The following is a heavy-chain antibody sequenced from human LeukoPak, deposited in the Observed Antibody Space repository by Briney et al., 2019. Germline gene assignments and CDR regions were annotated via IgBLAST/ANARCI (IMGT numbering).Heavy chain of an antibody. D-gene: IGHD3-3*01. J-gene: IGHJ4*02. V-gene: IGHV3-9*01. CDR1: GFTFSSYS. CDR3: AKGETYDFWSGYFVY. CDR2: ISWNSGSI. Sequence: PGGSLRLSCSASGFTFSSYSMNWVRQAPGKGLEWVSGISWNSGSIGYADSVKGRFTISRDNAKNSLYLQMSSLRAEDTALYYCAKGETYDFWSGYFVYWGQGTLVTVSS.